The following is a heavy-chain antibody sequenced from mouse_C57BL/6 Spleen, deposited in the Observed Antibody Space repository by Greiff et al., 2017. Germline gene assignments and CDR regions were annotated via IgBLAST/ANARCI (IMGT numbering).Heavy chain of an antibody. Sequence: QVQLQQPGAELVKPGASVKLSCKASGYTFTSYWLPWVKQRPGQGLEWIGEIDPSDSYTNYNQKVKGKATLTVDTSSSTAYMQLSSLTSEDSAVYYCARQLRLRAMDDWGQGTSVTVSS. V-gene: IGHV1-50*01. CDR2: IDPSDSYT. CDR1: GYTFTSYW. J-gene: IGHJ4*01. CDR3: ARQLRLRAMDD. D-gene: IGHD3-2*02.